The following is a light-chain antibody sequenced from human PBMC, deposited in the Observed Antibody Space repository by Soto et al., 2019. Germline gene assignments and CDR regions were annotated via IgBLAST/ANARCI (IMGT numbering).Light chain of an antibody. V-gene: IGKV3-20*01. CDR2: DTS. Sequence: EIVFTQSPCTLSLSPFERSTLSCRASQTLSNSFIAWYQQKPGQAPRLLIYDTSSRATGVPDRYSASGSGTDFTLTISRLEPEDFAVFFCQQYGTSEIIFGQGTRLEIK. J-gene: IGKJ5*01. CDR1: QTLSNSF. CDR3: QQYGTSEII.